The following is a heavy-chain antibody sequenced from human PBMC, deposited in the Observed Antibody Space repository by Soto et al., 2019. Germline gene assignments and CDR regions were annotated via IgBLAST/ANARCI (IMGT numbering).Heavy chain of an antibody. Sequence: QVQLVQSGTEVKKPGSSVKVSCKASGATFTRYTIDWVRQAPGQGLEWMGRIIPMLGIANYAQKFQGRVTITADKSTSTPYMELSGLRSEDTAVYYCARGDCSGTSCYDYYYYCMDVWGKGTTVTVSS. CDR3: ARGDCSGTSCYDYYYYCMDV. CDR2: IIPMLGIA. V-gene: IGHV1-69*02. CDR1: GATFTRYT. J-gene: IGHJ6*03. D-gene: IGHD2-2*01.